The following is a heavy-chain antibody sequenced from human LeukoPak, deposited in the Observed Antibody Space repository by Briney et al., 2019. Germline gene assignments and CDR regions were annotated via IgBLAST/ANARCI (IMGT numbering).Heavy chain of an antibody. D-gene: IGHD6-19*01. V-gene: IGHV3-23*01. CDR3: ASNAGWYSSGAADY. CDR1: GFTFSSYA. CDR2: ISGSGGST. J-gene: IGHJ4*02. Sequence: PGGSLRLSCAASGFTFSSYAMSWVRQAPGKGLEWVSDISGSGGSTYYADSVKGRFTISRDNSKNTLYLQMNSLRAEDTAVYYCASNAGWYSSGAADYWGQGTLVTVSS.